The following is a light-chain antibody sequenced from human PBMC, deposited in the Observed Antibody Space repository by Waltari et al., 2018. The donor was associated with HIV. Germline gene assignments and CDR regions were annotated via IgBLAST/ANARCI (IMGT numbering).Light chain of an antibody. V-gene: IGKV4-1*01. J-gene: IGKJ2*01. Sequence: DIVMTQSPDSLAVSLGERATINCKSSQTIFYSSNNKNYLAWYQQKPGQSPKLLISWASTREFGGPDRFSVSGSGTDFTLTISSLRAEDVAVSFCQQFYRTPYTFGHGTRL. CDR3: QQFYRTPYT. CDR1: QTIFYSSNNKNY. CDR2: WAS.